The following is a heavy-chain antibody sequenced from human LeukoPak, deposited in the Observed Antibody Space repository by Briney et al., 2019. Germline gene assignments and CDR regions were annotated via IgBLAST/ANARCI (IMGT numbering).Heavy chain of an antibody. D-gene: IGHD3-10*01. V-gene: IGHV3-30*18. CDR3: AKDPTYYYGSGSPPGAFDI. CDR1: GFTFSSYG. J-gene: IGHJ3*02. CDR2: ISYDGSNK. Sequence: GGSLRLSCAASGFTFSSYGMHWVRQAPGKGLEWVAVISYDGSNKYYADSVKGRFTISRDNSKNTLYLQMNSLRAEDTAVYYCAKDPTYYYGSGSPPGAFDIWGQGTMVTVSS.